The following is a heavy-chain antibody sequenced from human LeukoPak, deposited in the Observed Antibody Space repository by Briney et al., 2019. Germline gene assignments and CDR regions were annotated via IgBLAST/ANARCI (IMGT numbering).Heavy chain of an antibody. CDR1: GGSISSYY. J-gene: IGHJ4*02. CDR3: ARGLRTLYY. CDR2: IYYTGST. V-gene: IGHV4-59*01. D-gene: IGHD4-17*01. Sequence: SETLSLACTVSGGSISSYYWSWIRQPPGKGLEWIGYIYYTGSTNYNPSLKSRVTISVDTSKNQFSLKLSSVTAADTAVYYCARGLRTLYYWGQGTLVTVSS.